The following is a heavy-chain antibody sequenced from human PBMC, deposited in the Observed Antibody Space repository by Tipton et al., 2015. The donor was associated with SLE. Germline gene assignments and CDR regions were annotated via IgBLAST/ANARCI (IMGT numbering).Heavy chain of an antibody. CDR3: ARHRSGSSWLDP. V-gene: IGHV4-39*07. CDR2: ISYSENT. D-gene: IGHD1-26*01. CDR1: GGSISSSSYS. Sequence: TLSLTCTVSGGSISSSSYSWGWIRQPPGKGLEWIGRISYSENTYYNPSLRSRVTLLLDMSKNQFSLKVSSVTAADTAVYFCARHRSGSSWLDPWGQGTLVTVAS. J-gene: IGHJ5*02.